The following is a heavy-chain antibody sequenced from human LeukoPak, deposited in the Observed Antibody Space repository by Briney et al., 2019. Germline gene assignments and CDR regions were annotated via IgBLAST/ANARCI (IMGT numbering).Heavy chain of an antibody. Sequence: GGSLRLSCAASGFTFSGSAMHWVRQASGKGLEWVGRIRSKANSYATAYAASVKGRFTISRDDSKNTAYLQMNSLKTEDTAVYYCTRHKDDFWSGGYYYYMEVWGKGTTVTVSS. V-gene: IGHV3-73*01. J-gene: IGHJ6*03. CDR3: TRHKDDFWSGGYYYYMEV. D-gene: IGHD3-3*01. CDR1: GFTFSGSA. CDR2: IRSKANSYAT.